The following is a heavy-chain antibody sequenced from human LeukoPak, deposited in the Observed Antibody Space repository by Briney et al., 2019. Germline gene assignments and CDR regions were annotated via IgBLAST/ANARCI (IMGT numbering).Heavy chain of an antibody. CDR3: ARDNYYGSGSYYNVRPWYFDL. CDR1: GYTFTSYY. J-gene: IGHJ2*01. D-gene: IGHD3-10*01. CDR2: INPSGGST. V-gene: IGHV1-46*01. Sequence: GASVKVSCKASGYTFTSYYMHWVRQAPGQGLEWMGIINPSGGSTSYAQKFQGRVTMTRDTSTSTVYMELSSLRSEDTAVYYCARDNYYGSGSYYNVRPWYFDLWGRGSLVTVSS.